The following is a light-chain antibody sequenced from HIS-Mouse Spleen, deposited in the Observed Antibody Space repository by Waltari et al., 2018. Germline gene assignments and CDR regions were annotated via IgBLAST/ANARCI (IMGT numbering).Light chain of an antibody. CDR3: QSADSSGTYVV. CDR1: ALPKQY. J-gene: IGLJ2*01. CDR2: KDS. V-gene: IGLV3-25*03. Sequence: SYELTQPPSVSVSPGQTARITCSGDALPKQYAYWYQQKPGQAPVLVIYKDSERPSGIPGRFSGSSSGKTVTLTISGVQAEDEADYYCQSADSSGTYVVFGGGTKLTVL.